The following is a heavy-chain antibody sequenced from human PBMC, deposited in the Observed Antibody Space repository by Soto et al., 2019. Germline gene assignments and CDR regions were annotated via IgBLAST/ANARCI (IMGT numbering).Heavy chain of an antibody. CDR2: IYYSGST. J-gene: IGHJ6*02. D-gene: IGHD5-18*01. CDR1: GGSLRSSSYY. V-gene: IGHV4-39*02. Sequence: SETLSLTCPASGGSLRSSSYYLGWIPQPPGKGLEWIGSIYYSGSTYYNPSLKSRVTISVDTSKNHFSLKLSSVTAADTAVYYCACIFSGGYGYGFYYYGMDVWGQGTTVTVSS. CDR3: ACIFSGGYGYGFYYYGMDV.